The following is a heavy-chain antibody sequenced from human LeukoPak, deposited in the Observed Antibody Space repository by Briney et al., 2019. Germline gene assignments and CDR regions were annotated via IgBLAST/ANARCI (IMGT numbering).Heavy chain of an antibody. CDR3: AGGVTVTTVFYYYYYMDV. D-gene: IGHD4-17*01. Sequence: ASVKVSCKASGYTFTSYDINWVRQATGQGLEWMGWMNPNSGNTGYAQKFQGRVTMTRNTSISTAYMELSSLRSEDTAVYYCAGGVTVTTVFYYYYYMDVWGKGTTVTVSS. J-gene: IGHJ6*03. CDR2: MNPNSGNT. V-gene: IGHV1-8*01. CDR1: GYTFTSYD.